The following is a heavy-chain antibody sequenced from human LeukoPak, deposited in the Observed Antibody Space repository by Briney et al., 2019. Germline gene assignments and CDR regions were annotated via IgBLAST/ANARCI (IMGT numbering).Heavy chain of an antibody. J-gene: IGHJ5*02. V-gene: IGHV4-59*01. CDR1: GGSISSYY. D-gene: IGHD3-10*01. CDR2: IYYSGST. Sequence: SETLSLTCTVSGGSISSYYWSWIRQPPGKGLEWIGYIYYSGSTNYNPSLKSRVTISVDTSKNQFSLKLSSVTAADTAVYYCARAGSESFFGSGSWFDPWGQGTLVTVSS. CDR3: ARAGSESFFGSGSWFDP.